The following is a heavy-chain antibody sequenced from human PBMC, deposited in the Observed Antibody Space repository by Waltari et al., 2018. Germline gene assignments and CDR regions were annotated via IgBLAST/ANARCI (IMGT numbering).Heavy chain of an antibody. V-gene: IGHV3-74*01. CDR3: TREDYGGKDY. Sequence: EVQLAESGGGIVQSGESLRLSCPASGFTVSPYWMHWIRQGPGKGRVWVSRINTDGSTINYADSVKGRFTISRDNAKNTLYLQMNSLRAEDTAVYYCTREDYGGKDYWGQGTLVTVSS. CDR1: GFTVSPYW. CDR2: INTDGSTI. D-gene: IGHD4-17*01. J-gene: IGHJ4*02.